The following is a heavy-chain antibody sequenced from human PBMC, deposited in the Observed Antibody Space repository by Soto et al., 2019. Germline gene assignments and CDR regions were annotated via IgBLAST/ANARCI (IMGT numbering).Heavy chain of an antibody. D-gene: IGHD6-19*01. V-gene: IGHV1-18*01. CDR3: EREVAVAGHDALDI. Sequence: GASVKVSCKASGYTFTSYAISWVRQAPGQGLEWMGWISAYNGNTNYAQKLQGRVTMTTDTSTSTAYMELRSLRSDDTAVYYCEREVAVAGHDALDIWRQGTMVTVSS. CDR1: GYTFTSYA. J-gene: IGHJ3*02. CDR2: ISAYNGNT.